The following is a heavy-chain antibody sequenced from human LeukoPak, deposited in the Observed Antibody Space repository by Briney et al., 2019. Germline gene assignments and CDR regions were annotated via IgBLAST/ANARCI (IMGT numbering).Heavy chain of an antibody. Sequence: SETLSLTCTVSGGSISSYYWSWIRQPPGKGLEWIGYIYYSGNTNYNPSLKSRVTISVDTSKNQFSLKLSSVTAADTAVYYCARRDLARRAFDIWGQGTMVTVSS. CDR3: ARRDLARRAFDI. CDR1: GGSISSYY. D-gene: IGHD5-12*01. J-gene: IGHJ3*02. CDR2: IYYSGNT. V-gene: IGHV4-59*08.